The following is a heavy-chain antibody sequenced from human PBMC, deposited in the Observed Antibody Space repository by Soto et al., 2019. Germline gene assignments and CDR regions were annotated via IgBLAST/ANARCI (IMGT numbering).Heavy chain of an antibody. CDR2: IWYDGSNK. V-gene: IGHV3-33*01. CDR1: GFTFSSYG. D-gene: IGHD3-22*01. J-gene: IGHJ4*02. CDR3: AREGAAYSYYDSSGYYPTFDY. Sequence: GGSLRLSCAASGFTFSSYGMHWVRQAPGKGLEWVAVIWYDGSNKYYADSVKGRFTISRDNSKNTLYLQMNSLRAEDTAVYYCAREGAAYSYYDSSGYYPTFDYWGQGTLVTVSS.